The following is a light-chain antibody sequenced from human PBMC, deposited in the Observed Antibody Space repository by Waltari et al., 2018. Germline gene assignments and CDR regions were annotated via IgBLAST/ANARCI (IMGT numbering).Light chain of an antibody. Sequence: EIVLTQSPGPLSLSPGERATPSCRAIQSVGGTLAWYQQKPGQAPRLLMYGPAIRAPGTPDRFRGTGSGTDFSLTISRLEPEDFAVYYCQHYVRLPATFGQGTKVEIK. CDR2: GPA. J-gene: IGKJ1*01. CDR1: QSVGGT. V-gene: IGKV3-20*01. CDR3: QHYVRLPAT.